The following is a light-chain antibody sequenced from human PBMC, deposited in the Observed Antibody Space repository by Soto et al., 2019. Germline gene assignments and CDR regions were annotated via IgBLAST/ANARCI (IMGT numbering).Light chain of an antibody. V-gene: IGKV1-9*01. CDR2: AAS. CDR1: QGISSY. Sequence: DIQLTQSPSFLSASVGDRVTITCRASQGISSYLAWYQQKPGKAPKLLIYAASTLQSGVPSRFSGSGTGTEFTLTISSLQPEDCATYYCQQLNSYPPIFGPGTKVDIK. J-gene: IGKJ3*01. CDR3: QQLNSYPPI.